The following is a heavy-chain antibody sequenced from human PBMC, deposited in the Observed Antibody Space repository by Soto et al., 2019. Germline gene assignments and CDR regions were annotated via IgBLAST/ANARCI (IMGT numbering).Heavy chain of an antibody. J-gene: IGHJ3*01. V-gene: IGHV5-51*01. CDR2: IYPGDSDT. CDR1: GYIFTNYW. Sequence: GESLKISCKGSGYIFTNYWIGWVRQMPGKGLEWMGIIYPGDSDTTYSPSFQGQVTISVDKSISTAYLQWSSLKASDTAMYYCATRRIAARGAFDVWGPGTMVTVSS. CDR3: ATRRIAARGAFDV. D-gene: IGHD6-6*01.